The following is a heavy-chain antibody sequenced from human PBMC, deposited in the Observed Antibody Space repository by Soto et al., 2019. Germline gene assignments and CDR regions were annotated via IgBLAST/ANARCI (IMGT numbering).Heavy chain of an antibody. CDR2: INHSGRT. CDR3: AREVRFLEGSSYGMDV. V-gene: IGHV4-34*01. D-gene: IGHD3-3*01. CDR1: GGAFSGYY. Sequence: SETLYLTCAVYGGAFSGYYWSCIRQPPGKGLDWVVEINHSGRTNYNPSLKSRVTISVDTSKNQFSLKLSSVTAADTAVDYCAREVRFLEGSSYGMDVWCQGTTVT. J-gene: IGHJ6*02.